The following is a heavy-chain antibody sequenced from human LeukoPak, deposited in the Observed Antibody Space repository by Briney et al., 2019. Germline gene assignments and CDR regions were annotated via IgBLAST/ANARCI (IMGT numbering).Heavy chain of an antibody. CDR3: AREVRIAVVDPYFDY. V-gene: IGHV4-30-4*08. CDR2: IYYSGST. D-gene: IGHD6-19*01. J-gene: IGHJ4*02. CDR1: GGSISSGDYY. Sequence: PSQTLSLTCTVSGGSISSGDYYWSWIRQPPGKGLEWIGYIYYSGSTYYNPSLKGRVTISVDTSKNQLSLKLSTVTAADTAVYYSAREVRIAVVDPYFDYWGQGTLVTVSS.